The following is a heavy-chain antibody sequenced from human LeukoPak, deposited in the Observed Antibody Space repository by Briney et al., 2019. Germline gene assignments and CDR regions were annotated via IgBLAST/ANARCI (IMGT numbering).Heavy chain of an antibody. Sequence: GGSLRLSCAASGLNFNDNDMDWVRQAPGKGLEWVAVIWVDGSNQYYAESVKSRFTISKNISKNMLYLQMNGLRVEDTAAYYCAKERGGQDWDFDLWGRGTLVTVSS. CDR2: IWVDGSNQ. V-gene: IGHV3-33*06. CDR3: AKERGGQDWDFDL. D-gene: IGHD3-10*01. CDR1: GLNFNDND. J-gene: IGHJ2*01.